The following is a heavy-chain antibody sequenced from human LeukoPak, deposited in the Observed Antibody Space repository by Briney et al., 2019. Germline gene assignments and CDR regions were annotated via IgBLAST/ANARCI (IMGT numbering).Heavy chain of an antibody. Sequence: GGSLRLSCAASGFTFSSYAMSWVRQAPGKGLEWVSAISGSGGSTYYADSVKGRFTISRDNSKNTLYLQMNSLKTEDTAVYYCTTGWITMISSPYDYWGQGTLVTVSS. J-gene: IGHJ4*02. V-gene: IGHV3-23*01. D-gene: IGHD3-22*01. CDR2: ISGSGGST. CDR1: GFTFSSYA. CDR3: TTGWITMISSPYDY.